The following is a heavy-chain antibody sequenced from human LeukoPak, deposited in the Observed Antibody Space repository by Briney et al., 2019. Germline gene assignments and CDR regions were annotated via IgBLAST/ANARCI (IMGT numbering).Heavy chain of an antibody. CDR2: INHSGST. J-gene: IGHJ4*02. CDR3: ARAPKMNY. CDR1: GGSFSGYY. V-gene: IGHV4-34*01. Sequence: PSETLSLTCAVYGGSFSGYYWSWIRHPPGKGLEWIGEINHSGSTNYDPSLKSRVTISVDTSKNQFSLKLSPVTAADTAVYYCARAPKMNYWGQGTLVTVSS.